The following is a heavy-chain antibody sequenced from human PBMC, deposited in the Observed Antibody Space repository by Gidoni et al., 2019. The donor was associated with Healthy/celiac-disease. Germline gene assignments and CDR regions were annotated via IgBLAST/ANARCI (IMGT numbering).Heavy chain of an antibody. CDR2: IKQDGSEK. CDR1: GFTFSSYW. V-gene: IGHV3-7*03. CDR3: ARVPFDSSGWCFDY. D-gene: IGHD6-19*01. Sequence: EVQLVESGGGLVQPGGSLRLSCAASGFTFSSYWMGWVRQAPGKGLEWVANIKQDGSEKYYVDSVKGRFTISRDNAKNSLYLQMNSLRAEDTAVYYCARVPFDSSGWCFDYWGQGTLVTVSS. J-gene: IGHJ4*02.